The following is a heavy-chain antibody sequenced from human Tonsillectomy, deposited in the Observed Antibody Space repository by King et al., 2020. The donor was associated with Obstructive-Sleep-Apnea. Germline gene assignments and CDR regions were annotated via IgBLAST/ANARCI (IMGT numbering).Heavy chain of an antibody. CDR1: GGSISSYY. J-gene: IGHJ5*02. CDR3: ARANQVRGVANWFDP. V-gene: IGHV4-59*01. CDR2: IYYSGST. Sequence: QLQESGPGLVKPSETLSLTCTVSGGSISSYYWSWIRQPPGKGLEWIGYIYYSGSTNYNPSLKSRVTRSVDTSKNQFSLKLSSVTAADTAVYYCARANQVRGVANWFDPWGQGTLVTVSS. D-gene: IGHD3-10*01.